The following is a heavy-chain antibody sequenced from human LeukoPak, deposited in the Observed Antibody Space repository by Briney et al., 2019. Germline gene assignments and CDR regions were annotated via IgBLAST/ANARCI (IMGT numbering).Heavy chain of an antibody. Sequence: GGSLRLSCAASTFTFSRFAMSWVRQAPGKGLEWVSAISGSGGNTYYADSVKGRFTISRDNSKNTLYLQMNSLRAEDTAVYYCARVNRGDAFDIWGQGTLVTVSS. D-gene: IGHD3-16*02. CDR1: TFTFSRFA. CDR2: ISGSGGNT. V-gene: IGHV3-23*01. CDR3: ARVNRGDAFDI. J-gene: IGHJ3*02.